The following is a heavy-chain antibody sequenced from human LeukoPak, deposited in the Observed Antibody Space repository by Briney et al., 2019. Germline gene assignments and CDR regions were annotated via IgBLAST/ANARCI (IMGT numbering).Heavy chain of an antibody. D-gene: IGHD4-11*01. CDR2: IYPGDSDT. CDR1: GYSFTSYW. Sequence: GESLQISCKGSGYSFTSYWIGWVRQMPGKGVEWMGIIYPGDSDTRYSPSFQGQVTISADKSISTACLQWSSLKASDTAMYYCARPMTTDAFDIWGQGTMVTVSS. V-gene: IGHV5-51*01. CDR3: ARPMTTDAFDI. J-gene: IGHJ3*02.